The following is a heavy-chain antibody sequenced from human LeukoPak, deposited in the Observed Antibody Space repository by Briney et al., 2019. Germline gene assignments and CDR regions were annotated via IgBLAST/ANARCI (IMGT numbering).Heavy chain of an antibody. J-gene: IGHJ3*02. V-gene: IGHV3-21*01. CDR1: GFTFSSYS. CDR2: ISSSSSYI. Sequence: GGSLRLSCAASGFTFSSYSMNRVRQAPGKGLEWVSSISSSSSYIYYADSVKGRFTISRDNAKNSLYLQMNSLRAEDTAVYYCARLEEQWLTNDAFDIWGQGTMVTVSS. D-gene: IGHD6-19*01. CDR3: ARLEEQWLTNDAFDI.